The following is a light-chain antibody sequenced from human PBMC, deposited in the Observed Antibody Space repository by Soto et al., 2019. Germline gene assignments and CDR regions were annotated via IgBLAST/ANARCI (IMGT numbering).Light chain of an antibody. CDR3: QHYNSYSEA. V-gene: IGKV1-5*03. Sequence: DIQMPQSPSTLSGSVGDRVTITCRASKTISSWLAWDQQKPGKATKLLIYKATTLKSGVPSRFSGSGSRIEFALTISSLHADDFATYYCQHYNSYSEAFGQGTKVELK. CDR2: KAT. J-gene: IGKJ1*01. CDR1: KTISSW.